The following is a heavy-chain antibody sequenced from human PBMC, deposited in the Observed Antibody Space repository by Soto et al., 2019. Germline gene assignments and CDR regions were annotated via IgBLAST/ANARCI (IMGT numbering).Heavy chain of an antibody. CDR3: AKDLAAAGPDY. CDR2: ISYDGSNK. D-gene: IGHD6-13*01. CDR1: GFTFSSYG. J-gene: IGHJ4*02. V-gene: IGHV3-30*18. Sequence: QVQLVESGGGVVQPGRSLRLSCAASGFTFSSYGMHWVRQAPGKGLEWVAVISYDGSNKYYADSVKGRFTISRDNSKNTLYVQMNSLRAEDTAVYYCAKDLAAAGPDYWGQGTLVTVSS.